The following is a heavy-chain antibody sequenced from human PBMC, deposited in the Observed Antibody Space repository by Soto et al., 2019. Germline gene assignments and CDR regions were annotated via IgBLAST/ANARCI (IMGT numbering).Heavy chain of an antibody. CDR1: GFIVTSNY. Sequence: GGSLRLSCAASGFIVTSNYMSWVRQAPGKGLEWVSVIYSDGTTNYAESVKGRFTISRDNSKNTVFLQMSSLRAEDTAVYYCAKGGPGASSGLFESWGQGTLVTVSS. CDR2: IYSDGTT. J-gene: IGHJ4*02. D-gene: IGHD3-10*01. CDR3: AKGGPGASSGLFES. V-gene: IGHV3-53*01.